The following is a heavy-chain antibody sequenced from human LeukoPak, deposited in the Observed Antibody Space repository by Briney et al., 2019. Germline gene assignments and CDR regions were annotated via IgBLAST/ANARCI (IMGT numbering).Heavy chain of an antibody. V-gene: IGHV3-7*01. J-gene: IGHJ4*02. CDR3: ARERTDHGATAIDH. CDR1: GFTFSSYA. Sequence: GGSLRLSCAASGFTFSSYAMSWVRQAPGKGLEWVANIKQDGSEKYYVDSVKGRFTISRDNAKNSLYLQMNSLRAEDTAVYYCARERTDHGATAIDHWGQGTLVTVSS. D-gene: IGHD1-26*01. CDR2: IKQDGSEK.